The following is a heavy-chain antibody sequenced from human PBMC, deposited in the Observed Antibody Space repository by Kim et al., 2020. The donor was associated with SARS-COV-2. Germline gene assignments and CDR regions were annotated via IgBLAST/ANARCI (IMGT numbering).Heavy chain of an antibody. Sequence: SETLSLTCTVSGDSISSGRYYWVWIRQPPGKGLEWIGSIYYTGNTYYNPSLKSRVTISGDTSKSQFALILNSVTAADTAVYYCARLDPYTSDWSFYYWGQGTLVTVSS. CDR2: IYYTGNT. J-gene: IGHJ4*02. CDR1: GDSISSGRYY. D-gene: IGHD6-19*01. CDR3: ARLDPYTSDWSFYY. V-gene: IGHV4-39*01.